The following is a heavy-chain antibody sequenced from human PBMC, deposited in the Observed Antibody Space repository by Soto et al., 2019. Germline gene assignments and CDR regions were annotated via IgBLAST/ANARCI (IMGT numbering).Heavy chain of an antibody. V-gene: IGHV4-31*01. CDR1: GVSISSAGYY. D-gene: IGHD3-10*01. J-gene: IGHJ4*02. Sequence: QVRLRESGPGLVRPSETLSLTCTASGVSISSAGYYWSWIRHHPGKGLEWIGTTFYSASTYYNPSLKSATSISVDTSKNQFSLNLSSVTAADTAVYYCASTSMLRGVIAFDQWGPGIHVTVSS. CDR3: ASTSMLRGVIAFDQ. CDR2: TFYSAST.